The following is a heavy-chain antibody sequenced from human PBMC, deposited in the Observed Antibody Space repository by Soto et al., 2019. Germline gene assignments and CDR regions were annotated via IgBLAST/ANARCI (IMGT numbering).Heavy chain of an antibody. CDR2: IQWDSSKI. CDR1: GFTFHDYA. CDR3: TKGLPVFFHGEAV. D-gene: IGHD2-21*01. Sequence: EVQLVESGGGLVQPGRSLRLSCVASGFTFHDYAMHWVRQAPGKGLEWVSGIQWDSSKIAYADSVGGRFTNSRDNAQNSQYLQMNSLRPEDTDLYYRTKGLPVFFHGEAVWGQGTTVTVSS. J-gene: IGHJ6*02. V-gene: IGHV3-9*01.